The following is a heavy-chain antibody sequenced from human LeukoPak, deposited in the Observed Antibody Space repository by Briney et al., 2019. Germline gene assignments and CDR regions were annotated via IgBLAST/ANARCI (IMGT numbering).Heavy chain of an antibody. Sequence: GASVKVSCKASGYTFTSYGISWVRQAPGQGLEWMGWISAYNGNTNYAQKPQGRVTMTTDTSTSTAYMELRSLRSDDTAVYYCARGSAIVVVPAADAFDIWGQGTMVTVSS. V-gene: IGHV1-18*01. CDR1: GYTFTSYG. D-gene: IGHD2-2*01. CDR3: ARGSAIVVVPAADAFDI. CDR2: ISAYNGNT. J-gene: IGHJ3*02.